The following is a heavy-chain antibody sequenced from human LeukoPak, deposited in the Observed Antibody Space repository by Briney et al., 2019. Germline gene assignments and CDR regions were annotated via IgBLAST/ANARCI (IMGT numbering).Heavy chain of an antibody. CDR2: INPNSGGT. D-gene: IGHD4-17*01. CDR1: GYIFTDYY. Sequence: ASVKVSCKASGYIFTDYYMHWVRQAPGQELGWMGRINPNSGGTNYAQKFQGRVTMTRDTSISTAYMELSRLRSDDTAMYYCARVDTTTVTTYGAFDIWGQGTMVTVSS. V-gene: IGHV1/OR15-1*04. CDR3: ARVDTTTVTTYGAFDI. J-gene: IGHJ3*02.